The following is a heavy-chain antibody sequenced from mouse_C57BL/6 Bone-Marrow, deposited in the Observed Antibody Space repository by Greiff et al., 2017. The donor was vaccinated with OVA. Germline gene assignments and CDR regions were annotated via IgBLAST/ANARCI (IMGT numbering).Heavy chain of an antibody. Sequence: QVHVKQPGAELVRPGSSVKLSCKASGYTFTSYWMHWVKQRPIQGLEWIGNIDPSDSETHYNQKFKGKATLTVDKSSSTAYMQLSSLTSEDSAVYYCARGGGLRPSWFAYWGQGTLVTVSA. CDR3: ARGGGLRPSWFAY. CDR1: GYTFTSYW. J-gene: IGHJ3*01. V-gene: IGHV1-52*01. CDR2: IDPSDSET. D-gene: IGHD2-4*01.